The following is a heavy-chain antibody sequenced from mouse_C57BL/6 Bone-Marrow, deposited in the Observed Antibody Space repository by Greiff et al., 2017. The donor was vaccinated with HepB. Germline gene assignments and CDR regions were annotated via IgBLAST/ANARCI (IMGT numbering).Heavy chain of an antibody. CDR3: AFYVYDYFDY. CDR1: GYTFTSYT. J-gene: IGHJ2*01. V-gene: IGHV1-4*01. D-gene: IGHD2-2*01. CDR2: INPSSGYT. Sequence: QVQLQQSGAELARPGASVKMSCKASGYTFTSYTMHWVKQRPGQGLEWIGYINPSSGYTKYNQKFKDKATLTADKSSSTAYMQLSSLTSEDSAVYYCAFYVYDYFDYWGQGTTLTVSS.